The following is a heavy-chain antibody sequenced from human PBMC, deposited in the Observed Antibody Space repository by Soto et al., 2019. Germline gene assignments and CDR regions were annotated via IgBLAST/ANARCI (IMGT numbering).Heavy chain of an antibody. CDR2: ISSNSNYK. V-gene: IGHV3-11*06. CDR3: ARATGYYHTSGSDS. J-gene: IGHJ4*02. Sequence: GGSLRLSCAASGFTFSDCYMSWIRQAPGKGLEWISYISSNSNYKNHADSVRGRFTISRDNAKNSLYLQMNGLRAEDTAVYYCARATGYYHTSGSDSWGQGTLVTVSS. CDR1: GFTFSDCY. D-gene: IGHD3-22*01.